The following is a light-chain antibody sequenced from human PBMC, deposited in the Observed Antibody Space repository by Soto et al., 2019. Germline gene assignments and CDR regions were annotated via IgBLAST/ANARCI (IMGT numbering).Light chain of an antibody. J-gene: IGLJ2*01. CDR2: DVS. CDR3: CSYTSSSPHVV. Sequence: QSALTQPASVSGSPGQSITISCTGTSSDVGGYNYVSWYQQHPGKAPKLMIYDVSNRPSGVSNRFSGSKSGNTASLTISGLQAEDEADSYCCSYTSSSPHVVFGGGTKLTVL. V-gene: IGLV2-14*01. CDR1: SSDVGGYNY.